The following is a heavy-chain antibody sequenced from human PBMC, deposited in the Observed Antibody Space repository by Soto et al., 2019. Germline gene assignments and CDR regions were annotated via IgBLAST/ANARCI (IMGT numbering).Heavy chain of an antibody. CDR1: GGSISSGDYY. V-gene: IGHV4-30-4*01. CDR3: ASVDYEALYFDY. J-gene: IGHJ4*02. Sequence: SETLSLTCTVSGGSISSGDYYWSWIRQPPGKGLEWIGYIYYSGSTYYNPSLKSRVTISVDTSKNQFSLKLSSVTAADTAVYYCASVDYEALYFDYWGQGTLVTVSS. CDR2: IYYSGST. D-gene: IGHD4-17*01.